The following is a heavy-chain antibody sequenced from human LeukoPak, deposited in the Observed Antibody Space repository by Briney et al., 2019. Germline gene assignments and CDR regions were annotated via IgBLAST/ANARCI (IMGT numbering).Heavy chain of an antibody. J-gene: IGHJ4*02. CDR2: IYSGGST. D-gene: IGHD1-14*01. Sequence: GGSLRLSCVVSGFSVSNNYMSWVRQAPGKGLEWVSIIYSGGSTHYSDSVKGRFTISRDNSKNTLYLQMNSLRAEDTALYYCARDLYHPQQKLRSDYWGQGTLVTVSS. CDR3: ARDLYHPQQKLRSDY. CDR1: GFSVSNNY. V-gene: IGHV3-53*01.